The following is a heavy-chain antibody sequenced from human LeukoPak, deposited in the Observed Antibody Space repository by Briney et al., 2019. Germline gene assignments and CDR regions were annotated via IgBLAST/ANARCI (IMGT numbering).Heavy chain of an antibody. J-gene: IGHJ4*02. CDR2: IWFDGSGK. CDR3: ARGFYRVRHDQSTYYFVH. CDR1: GFTFSSFA. Sequence: GGSLRLSCATSGFTFSSFAMHWVRQAPGKGLEWLALIWFDGSGKNYTDSVEGRFTISRDNSKNTLFLQMNSLRAEDTAVYYCARGFYRVRHDQSTYYFVHWGQGTLVTVSS. V-gene: IGHV3-33*01. D-gene: IGHD3-16*02.